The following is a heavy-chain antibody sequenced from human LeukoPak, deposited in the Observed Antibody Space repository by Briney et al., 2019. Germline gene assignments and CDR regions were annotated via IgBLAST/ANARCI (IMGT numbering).Heavy chain of an antibody. J-gene: IGHJ4*02. V-gene: IGHV4-39*01. Sequence: SETLSLTCTVSGGSISSSSYYWGWLRQPPGRGLEWVGSIYYSGSTYYNPSLKSRVTISVDTSKNPFSLKLSSVTAADTAVYYCARRSRGRITMVRGVQLDYWGQGTLVTVSS. CDR2: IYYSGST. D-gene: IGHD3-10*01. CDR1: GGSISSSSYY. CDR3: ARRSRGRITMVRGVQLDY.